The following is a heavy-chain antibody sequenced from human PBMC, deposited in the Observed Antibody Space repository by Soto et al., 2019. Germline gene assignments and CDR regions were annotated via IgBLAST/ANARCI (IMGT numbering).Heavy chain of an antibody. Sequence: GASVNVSCKASGYTFTSYDINWVRQATGQGLEWMGWMNPNSGNTGYAQKFQGRVTMTRNTSISTAYMELSSLRSEDTAVYYCARAGITIFGVVITNYYYYGMDVWG. V-gene: IGHV1-8*01. CDR2: MNPNSGNT. D-gene: IGHD3-3*01. CDR1: GYTFTSYD. J-gene: IGHJ6*02. CDR3: ARAGITIFGVVITNYYYYGMDV.